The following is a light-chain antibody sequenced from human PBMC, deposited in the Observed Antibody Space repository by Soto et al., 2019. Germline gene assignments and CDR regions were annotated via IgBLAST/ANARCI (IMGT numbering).Light chain of an antibody. CDR2: DVT. V-gene: IGLV2-14*01. CDR3: TSYTNSNTLI. Sequence: QSALTQPASVSGSPGQSVTISCTGTSSDIGLYNYVSWYQQHPAKAPKLMVYDVTHRPSGVSNRFSGSKSGNKASLTISGLLVEDEADYYCTSYTNSNTLIFGGGTKLTVL. J-gene: IGLJ2*01. CDR1: SSDIGLYNY.